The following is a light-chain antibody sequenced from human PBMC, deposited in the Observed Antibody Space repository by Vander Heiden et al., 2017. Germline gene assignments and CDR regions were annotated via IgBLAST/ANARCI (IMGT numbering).Light chain of an antibody. Sequence: QLVLTQSPSASASLGASVKLTCTLSSGHRSYAIAGHQQQPEKGPRYLMKLNSDGSHSKGDGIPDRFSGSSSGAERYLTISSLQSEDEADYYCQTWGTGKGVFGGGTKLTVL. J-gene: IGLJ3*02. CDR3: QTWGTGKGV. V-gene: IGLV4-69*01. CDR1: SGHRSYA. CDR2: LNSDGSH.